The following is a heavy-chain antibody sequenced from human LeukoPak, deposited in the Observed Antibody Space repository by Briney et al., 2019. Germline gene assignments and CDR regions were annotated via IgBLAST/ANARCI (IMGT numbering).Heavy chain of an antibody. CDR2: INPNSGGT. D-gene: IGHD3-10*01. J-gene: IGHJ4*02. CDR1: GYTFTGYY. CDR3: ARGPSRAGSGSNPLSY. Sequence: ASVKVSCKASGYTFTGYYMHWVRQAPGQGLEWMGWINPNSGGTNYAQKFQGRVTMTRDTSISTAYMELSRLRSDDTAVYYCARGPSRAGSGSNPLSYWGQGTLVTVSS. V-gene: IGHV1-2*02.